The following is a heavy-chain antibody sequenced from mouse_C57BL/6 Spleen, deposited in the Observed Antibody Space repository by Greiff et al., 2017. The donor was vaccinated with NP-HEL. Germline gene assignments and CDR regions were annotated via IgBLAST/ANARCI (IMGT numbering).Heavy chain of an antibody. Sequence: EVQGVESGEGLVKPGGSLKLSCAASGFTFSSYAMSWVRQTPEKRLEWVAYISSGGDYIYYADTVKGRFTISRDNARNTLYLQMSSLKSEDTAMYYCTRGSVITTAQRGFAYWGQGTLVTVSA. CDR1: GFTFSSYA. V-gene: IGHV5-9-1*02. CDR2: ISSGGDYI. CDR3: TRGSVITTAQRGFAY. D-gene: IGHD1-1*01. J-gene: IGHJ3*01.